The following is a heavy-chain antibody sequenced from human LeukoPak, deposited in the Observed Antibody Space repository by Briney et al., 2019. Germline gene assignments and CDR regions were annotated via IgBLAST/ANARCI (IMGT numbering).Heavy chain of an antibody. CDR1: GFTFSDYY. D-gene: IGHD3-22*01. CDR3: ASVAPNYYDSSGYLY. V-gene: IGHV3-11*01. CDR2: ISSSGSTI. J-gene: IGHJ4*02. Sequence: PGRSRRLSCAASGFTFSDYYMSWIRQAPGKGLEWVSYISSSGSTIYYADSVKGRFTISRDNAKNSLYLQMDSLRAEDTAVYYCASVAPNYYDSSGYLYWGQGTLVTVSS.